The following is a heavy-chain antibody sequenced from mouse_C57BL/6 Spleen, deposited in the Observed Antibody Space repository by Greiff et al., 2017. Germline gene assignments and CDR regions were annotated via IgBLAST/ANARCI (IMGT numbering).Heavy chain of an antibody. J-gene: IGHJ3*01. CDR2: ISGGGGNT. CDR3: ARDLAWFAY. V-gene: IGHV5-9*01. CDR1: GFTFSSYT. Sequence: EVKLVESGGGLVKPGGSLELSCAASGFTFSSYTMSWVRQTPEKRLEWVATISGGGGNTYYPDSVKGRFTISRDNAKNTLYLQMSSLRSEDTALYYCARDLAWFAYWGQGTLVTVSA.